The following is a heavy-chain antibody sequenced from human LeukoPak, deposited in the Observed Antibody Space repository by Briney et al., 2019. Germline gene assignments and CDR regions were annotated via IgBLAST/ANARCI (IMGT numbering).Heavy chain of an antibody. V-gene: IGHV4-30-2*01. J-gene: IGHJ4*02. CDR1: GGSISSGGYY. Sequence: SETLSLTCTVSGGSISSGGYYWSWIRQPPGKGLEWIGYIYHSGSTYYNPSLKSRVTISVDRSKNQFSLKLSSVTAADTAVYYCARDRHYDFWSGYSLYYFDYWGQGTLVTVSS. D-gene: IGHD3-3*01. CDR2: IYHSGST. CDR3: ARDRHYDFWSGYSLYYFDY.